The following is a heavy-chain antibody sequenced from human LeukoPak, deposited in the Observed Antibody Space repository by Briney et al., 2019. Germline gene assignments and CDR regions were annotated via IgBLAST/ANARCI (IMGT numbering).Heavy chain of an antibody. Sequence: SVKVSCKASGGTFSSYAISWVRQAPGQGLEWMGGIIPIFGTANYAQKFQGRVTITADESTSTAYMELSSLRSEDTAMYYCARSLRVRSAYFDYWGQGTLVTVSS. CDR3: ARSLRVRSAYFDY. D-gene: IGHD3-10*01. CDR1: GGTFSSYA. J-gene: IGHJ4*02. CDR2: IIPIFGTA. V-gene: IGHV1-69*01.